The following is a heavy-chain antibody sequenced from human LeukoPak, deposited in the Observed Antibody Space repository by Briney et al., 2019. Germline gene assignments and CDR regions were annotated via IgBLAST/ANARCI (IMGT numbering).Heavy chain of an antibody. CDR3: AKSLYGGCDY. J-gene: IGHJ4*02. D-gene: IGHD3-16*02. V-gene: IGHV3-23*01. CDR2: ITGAGGST. Sequence: GGSLRLSCAASGFTFSSYAMSWVRQAPGKGLEWVSTITGAGGSTDYADSVKGRFTISRDNSKNTLSLQMNSLRADDTAVYYCAKSLYGGCDYWGQGTVVTVSS. CDR1: GFTFSSYA.